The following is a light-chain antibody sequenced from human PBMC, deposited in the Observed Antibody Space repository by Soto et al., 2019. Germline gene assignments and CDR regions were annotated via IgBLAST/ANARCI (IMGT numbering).Light chain of an antibody. CDR1: SSNVGINT. CDR2: SNN. Sequence: QSVLTQPPSASGTPGQRVTISCSGSSSNVGINTVNWYQQLPGTAPKLLIYSNNQRPSGVPDRFSGSKSGTSASLAISGLQSEDGADYYCAAWDDRLNGWVFGGGTKLTVL. CDR3: AAWDDRLNGWV. J-gene: IGLJ3*02. V-gene: IGLV1-44*01.